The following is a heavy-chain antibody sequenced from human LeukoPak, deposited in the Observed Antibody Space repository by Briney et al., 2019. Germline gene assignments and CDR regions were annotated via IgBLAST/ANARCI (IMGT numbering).Heavy chain of an antibody. D-gene: IGHD4-17*01. CDR3: ARDPDYGDLAGAFDY. J-gene: IGHJ4*02. V-gene: IGHV3-30-3*01. Sequence: GGSLRLSCAASGFTFSSYAMHWVRQAPGKGLEWAAVISYDGSNKYYADSVKGRFTISRDNSKNTLYLQMNSLRAEDTAVYYCARDPDYGDLAGAFDYWGQGTLVTVSS. CDR2: ISYDGSNK. CDR1: GFTFSSYA.